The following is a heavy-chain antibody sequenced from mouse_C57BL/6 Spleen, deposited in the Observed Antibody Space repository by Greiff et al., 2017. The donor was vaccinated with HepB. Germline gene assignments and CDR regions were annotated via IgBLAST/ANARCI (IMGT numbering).Heavy chain of an antibody. CDR3: ARGGSFDY. CDR2: IHPNSGST. J-gene: IGHJ2*01. Sequence: QVQLQQPGAELVKHGASVKLSCKASGYTFTSYWMHWVKQRPGKGLEWIGMIHPNSGSTNYNEKFKSKATLTVDKSSSTAYMQLRSLTSEYSAVYYCARGGSFDYWGQGTTLTVSS. V-gene: IGHV1-64*01. CDR1: GYTFTSYW. D-gene: IGHD1-1*02.